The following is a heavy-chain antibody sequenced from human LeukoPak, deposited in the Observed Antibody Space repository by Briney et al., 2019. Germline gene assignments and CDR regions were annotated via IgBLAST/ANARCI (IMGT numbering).Heavy chain of an antibody. D-gene: IGHD3-22*01. J-gene: IGHJ4*02. V-gene: IGHV3-30*18. Sequence: PGGSLRLSCAASGFTFSSYGMHWVRQAPGKGLEWVAVISYDGSNKYYADSVKGRFTISRDNSKNTLYLQTNSLRAEDTAVYYCAKGGYYYDSSGLYYFDYWGQGTLVTVSS. CDR3: AKGGYYYDSSGLYYFDY. CDR2: ISYDGSNK. CDR1: GFTFSSYG.